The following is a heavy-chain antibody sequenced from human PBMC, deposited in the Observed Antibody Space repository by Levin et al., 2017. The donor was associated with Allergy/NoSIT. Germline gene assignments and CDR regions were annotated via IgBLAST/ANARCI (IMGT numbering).Heavy chain of an antibody. V-gene: IGHV3-20*04. CDR3: ARDKGIAVASGFDY. Sequence: PEASVKVSCAASGFTFDDYGMNWVRQAPGKGLEWVSGINWKGGRTGYAASVKGRFTISRDNAKNSLYLQMNSLRAEDTALYYCARDKGIAVASGFDYWGQGTLVTVSS. CDR2: INWKGGRT. CDR1: GFTFDDYG. J-gene: IGHJ4*02. D-gene: IGHD6-19*01.